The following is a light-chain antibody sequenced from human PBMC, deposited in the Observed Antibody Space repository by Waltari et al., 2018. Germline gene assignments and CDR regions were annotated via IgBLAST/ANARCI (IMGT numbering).Light chain of an antibody. Sequence: QSALTQPPSVSGSPGQSVTISCSGTGSDIGSYNRVSWYQQSPGTAPRLMIYEVNSRPPGVPDRFSGSKSGNTASLTISGLQAEDEADYYCSSYTTSTTQVFGTGTKVTVL. J-gene: IGLJ1*01. V-gene: IGLV2-18*02. CDR2: EVN. CDR3: SSYTTSTTQV. CDR1: GSDIGSYNR.